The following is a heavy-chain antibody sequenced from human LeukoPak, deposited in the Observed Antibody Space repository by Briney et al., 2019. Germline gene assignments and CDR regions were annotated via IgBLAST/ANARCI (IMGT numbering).Heavy chain of an antibody. CDR1: GFTFSSHW. D-gene: IGHD3-22*01. CDR3: AKAKDYYDSSGLFDY. V-gene: IGHV3-74*01. CDR2: ISIDESST. Sequence: GGSLRLSCAASGFTFSSHWMYWVRQAPGKGLVWVSRISIDESSTTYADSVKGRFTISRDNAKNTLYLQMNSLRAEDTALYYCAKAKDYYDSSGLFDYWGQGTLVTVSS. J-gene: IGHJ4*02.